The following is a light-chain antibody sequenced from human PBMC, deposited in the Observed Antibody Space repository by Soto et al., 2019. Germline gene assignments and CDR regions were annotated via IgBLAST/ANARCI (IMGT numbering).Light chain of an antibody. J-gene: IGLJ1*01. Sequence: QSVRAQPASVSGSPGQSITISCTGTSSDVGGYNYVSWYQQHPGKAPKLLINDVSNRPSGISDRFSGSKSGNTASLTISGLQAEDEADYYCSSYTSSTTNVFGTGTKVTV. V-gene: IGLV2-14*03. CDR1: SSDVGGYNY. CDR3: SSYTSSTTNV. CDR2: DVS.